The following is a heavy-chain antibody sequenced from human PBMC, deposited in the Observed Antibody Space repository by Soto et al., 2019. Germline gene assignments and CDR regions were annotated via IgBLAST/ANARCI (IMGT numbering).Heavy chain of an antibody. CDR3: ARPKGSYRSGYYYFDY. V-gene: IGHV1-69*13. CDR2: IIPLFGTA. D-gene: IGHD6-19*01. J-gene: IGHJ4*02. CDR1: GGTFSTYA. Sequence: SLKVSCKTSGGTFSTYAIYWVRQAPGQGLEWMGAIIPLFGTADYAQKFQGRVTITADESTSTASMELSSLRSEDTAVYYCARPKGSYRSGYYYFDYWGQATLVTVSS.